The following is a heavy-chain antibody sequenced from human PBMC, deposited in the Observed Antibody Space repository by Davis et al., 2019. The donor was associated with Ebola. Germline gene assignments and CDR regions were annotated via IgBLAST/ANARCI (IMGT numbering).Heavy chain of an antibody. V-gene: IGHV3-74*01. CDR1: GFTFSNYW. CDR3: ARYNSAYERADLDY. CDR2: INRDESGT. J-gene: IGHJ4*02. D-gene: IGHD5-12*01. Sequence: GESLKISCAASGFTFSNYWMHWVRQAPGKGLVWVSGINRDESGTTYADSVKGRITIYRDNAKNMLYLQMDSLRVEDTAVYYCARYNSAYERADLDYWGQGTLVTVSS.